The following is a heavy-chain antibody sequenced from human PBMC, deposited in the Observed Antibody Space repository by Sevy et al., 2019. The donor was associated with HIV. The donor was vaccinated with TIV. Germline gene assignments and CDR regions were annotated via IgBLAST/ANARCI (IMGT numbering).Heavy chain of an antibody. J-gene: IGHJ4*02. CDR2: IKSKTDGGTT. D-gene: IGHD3-10*01. CDR1: GFTFSNAW. Sequence: GESLKISCAASGFTFSNAWMSWVRQAPGKGLEWVGRIKSKTDGGTTDYAAPVKGRFTISRDDSKNTLYLQMNSLKTEDTAVYYCTTGMVRGVMGYWGQGTLVTVSS. V-gene: IGHV3-15*01. CDR3: TTGMVRGVMGY.